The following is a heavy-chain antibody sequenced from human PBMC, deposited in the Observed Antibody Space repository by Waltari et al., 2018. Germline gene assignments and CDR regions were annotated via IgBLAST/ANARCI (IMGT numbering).Heavy chain of an antibody. CDR3: ARSYSSFNYGPH. J-gene: IGHJ4*02. D-gene: IGHD6-6*01. CDR2: INPNSGGT. V-gene: IGHV1-2*06. CDR1: GYTLTRYF. Sequence: QVQLVQSGAEVKKPGASVKVSCKASGYTLTRYFIPWVRQAPGQGLEWMGRINPNSGGTNYAQKFQGRVTMTRDTSISTAYMELSRLRSDDTAVYYCARSYSSFNYGPHWGQGTLVTVSS.